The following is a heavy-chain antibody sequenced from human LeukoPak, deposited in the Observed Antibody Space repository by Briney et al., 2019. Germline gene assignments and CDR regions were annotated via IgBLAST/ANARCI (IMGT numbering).Heavy chain of an antibody. V-gene: IGHV1-8*03. CDR2: MNPNSGNT. D-gene: IGHD2-8*01. Sequence: ASVKVSCKASGYTFTSYDSNWVRQATGQGLEWMGWMNPNSGNTGYAQKFQGRVTITRNTSISTAYMELSSVRSEDTAVYYCARGRGVLMVYASSLDYYMDVWGKGTTVTVSS. J-gene: IGHJ6*03. CDR1: GYTFTSYD. CDR3: ARGRGVLMVYASSLDYYMDV.